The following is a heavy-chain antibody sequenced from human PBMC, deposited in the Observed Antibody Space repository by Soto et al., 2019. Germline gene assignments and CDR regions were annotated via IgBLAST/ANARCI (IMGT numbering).Heavy chain of an antibody. V-gene: IGHV4-30-4*01. CDR2: IYYSGST. D-gene: IGHD2-15*01. J-gene: IGHJ5*02. CDR3: ARAIVVVLAASNWFAP. CDR1: GGSISSGDYD. Sequence: SETLSLTCTVSGGSISSGDYDWSWIRQPPGKGLGWIGYIYYSGSTYYTPSLKSRVTISVDTSKTQFSLKLSSVTAADTAVYYCARAIVVVLAASNWFAPWVQGTLVTVSS.